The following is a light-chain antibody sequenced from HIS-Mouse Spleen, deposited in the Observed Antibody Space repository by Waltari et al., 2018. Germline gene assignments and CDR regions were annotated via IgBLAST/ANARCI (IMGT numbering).Light chain of an antibody. J-gene: IGKJ4*01. CDR3: QQRSNWPLT. V-gene: IGKV3-11*01. Sequence: EIVLTQSPATLSLSPGERATLSCRPIQIVSSYLAWDQQKPGQAPWRLIYDASNRATGIPARFSGSGSGTDFTLTISSLEPEDFAVYYCQQRSNWPLTFGGGTKVEIK. CDR1: QIVSSY. CDR2: DAS.